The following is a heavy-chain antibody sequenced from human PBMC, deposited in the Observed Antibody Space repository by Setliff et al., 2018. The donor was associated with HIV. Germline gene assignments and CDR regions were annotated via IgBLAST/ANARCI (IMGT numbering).Heavy chain of an antibody. Sequence: PSETLSLTCAVYGGAFNGYYWTWIRQSPGRGLEWIGEINHKGVANYSPSLMRRATISADTSKNQFSLRLSSVTAADTALYFCTRAQIAAPRPFDYWGQGTLVTVSS. D-gene: IGHD2-21*01. CDR3: TRAQIAAPRPFDY. CDR2: INHKGVA. V-gene: IGHV4-34*01. J-gene: IGHJ4*02. CDR1: GGAFNGYY.